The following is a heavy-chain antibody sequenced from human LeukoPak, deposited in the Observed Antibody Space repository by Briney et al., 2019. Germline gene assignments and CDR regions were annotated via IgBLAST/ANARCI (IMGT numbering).Heavy chain of an antibody. J-gene: IGHJ4*02. Sequence: WGSLTLSCAATGFVFSTHWMHWVRQAPGQGLVWVSRINNDGSDTTYADSVTGRFTTSRDNAKNMMYLQMNSLRAEDTAVYYCARGLIGPDYWGQGTLVTASS. CDR3: ARGLIGPDY. D-gene: IGHD3-16*02. CDR1: GFVFSTHW. CDR2: INNDGSDT. V-gene: IGHV3-74*01.